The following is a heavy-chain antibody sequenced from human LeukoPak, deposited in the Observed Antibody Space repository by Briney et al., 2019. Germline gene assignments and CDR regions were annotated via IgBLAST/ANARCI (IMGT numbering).Heavy chain of an antibody. J-gene: IGHJ6*02. V-gene: IGHV3-23*01. Sequence: GGSLRLSCAASGFTFSSYAMSWVRQAPGKGLEWVSAISGSGGSTYYADSVKGRFTISRDNSKNTLYLQMNSLRAEDTAVYYRAKDRTITMVREPYGMDVWGQGTTVTVSS. CDR3: AKDRTITMVREPYGMDV. D-gene: IGHD3-10*01. CDR2: ISGSGGST. CDR1: GFTFSSYA.